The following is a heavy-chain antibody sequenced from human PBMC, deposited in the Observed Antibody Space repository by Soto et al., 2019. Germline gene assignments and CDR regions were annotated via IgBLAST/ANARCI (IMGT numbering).Heavy chain of an antibody. CDR3: VKYTVTEDLGES. CDR2: VSRAGTYT. D-gene: IGHD3-16*01. V-gene: IGHV3-23*01. Sequence: EVQLLESGGNVVRPGGSLRLSCAASGFTFSSYAMGWVRQAPRKGLEWVAGVSRAGTYTFYADSVRGRFSISRDNSRDTVDLYMNALRGDETAVYFCVKYTVTEDLGESWGQGTLVSVSS. J-gene: IGHJ5*02. CDR1: GFTFSSYA.